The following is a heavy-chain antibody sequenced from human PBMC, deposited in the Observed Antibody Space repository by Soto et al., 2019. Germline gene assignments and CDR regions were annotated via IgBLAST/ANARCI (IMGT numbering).Heavy chain of an antibody. CDR2: IYYSGST. Sequence: PSETLSLTGTVAGGSISSYYWSWIRQPPGKGLEWIGYIYYSGSTNYNPSLKSRVTISVDTSKNQFSLKLSSVTAADTAVYYCARRVDYVWGSYRYSPYFDYWGQGTLVTVS. D-gene: IGHD3-16*02. CDR1: GGSISSYY. V-gene: IGHV4-59*08. CDR3: ARRVDYVWGSYRYSPYFDY. J-gene: IGHJ4*02.